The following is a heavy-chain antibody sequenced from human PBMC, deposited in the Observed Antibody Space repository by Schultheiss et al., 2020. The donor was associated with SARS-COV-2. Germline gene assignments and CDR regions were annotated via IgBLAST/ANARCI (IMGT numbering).Heavy chain of an antibody. CDR1: GGSISSTNW. D-gene: IGHD3-22*01. Sequence: SETLSLTCVVSGGSISSTNWWSRVSQPPGKGLEWIGEIYHSGSTNYNPSLKSRVTISVDKSKNQFSLKLSSVTAADTAVYYCAGGFYDSSGYFEGLDHWGQGTLVTVSS. CDR3: AGGFYDSSGYFEGLDH. CDR2: IYHSGST. J-gene: IGHJ4*02. V-gene: IGHV4-4*02.